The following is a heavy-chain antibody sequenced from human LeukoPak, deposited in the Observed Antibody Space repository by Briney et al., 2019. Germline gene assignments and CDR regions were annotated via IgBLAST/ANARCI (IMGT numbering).Heavy chain of an antibody. CDR1: GGSVSSNTYH. CDR2: INHSGST. CDR3: ARGVSDTAMVVGEYNWFDP. Sequence: SETLSLTCAVSGGSVSSNTYHWSWIRQPPGKGLEWIGEINHSGSTNYNPSLKSRVAISVDTSRNQFSLRLSSVTAADTAVYYCARGVSDTAMVVGEYNWFDPWGQGTLVTVSS. V-gene: IGHV4-34*01. D-gene: IGHD5-18*01. J-gene: IGHJ5*02.